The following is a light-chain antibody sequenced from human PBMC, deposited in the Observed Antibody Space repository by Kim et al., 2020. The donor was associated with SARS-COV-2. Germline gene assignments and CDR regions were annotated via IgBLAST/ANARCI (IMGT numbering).Light chain of an antibody. Sequence: SSGDSATLSGMASQSCISTHLGGQQQKPGQAPRLRISSTSSRATGIPDRFSGSGSGTDFTLNSSRLEPEDSAVYYCQLYHNSLLIFGGGTKVDIK. V-gene: IGKV3-20*01. J-gene: IGKJ4*01. CDR1: QSCISTH. CDR3: QLYHNSLLI. CDR2: STS.